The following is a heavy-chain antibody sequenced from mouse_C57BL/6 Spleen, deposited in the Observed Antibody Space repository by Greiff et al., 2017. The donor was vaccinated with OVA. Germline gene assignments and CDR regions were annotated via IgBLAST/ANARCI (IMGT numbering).Heavy chain of an antibody. CDR1: GYAFSSSW. J-gene: IGHJ3*01. D-gene: IGHD4-1*01. V-gene: IGHV1-82*01. CDR3: AAPGAWVAY. Sequence: QVQLQQSGPELVKPGASVKISCKASGYAFSSSWMNWVKQRPGKGLEWIGRIYPGDGDTNYNGKFKGKATLTADKSSSTAYMQLSSLTSEDSAVYFCAAPGAWVAYWGQGTLVTVSA. CDR2: IYPGDGDT.